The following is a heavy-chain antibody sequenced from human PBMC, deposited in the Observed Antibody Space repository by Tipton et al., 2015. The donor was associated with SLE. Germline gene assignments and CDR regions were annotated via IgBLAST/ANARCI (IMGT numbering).Heavy chain of an antibody. CDR1: GGSISSYY. CDR2: IYYSGST. D-gene: IGHD6-13*01. V-gene: IGHV4-59*08. CDR3: ARPVVAAAATRGAFDI. Sequence: TLSLTCTVSGGSISSYYWSWIRQPPGKGLEWIGYIYYSGSTNYNPSLKSRVTISVDTSKNQFSLKLSSVTAADTAVYYCARPVVAAAATRGAFDIWGQGTMVTVSS. J-gene: IGHJ3*02.